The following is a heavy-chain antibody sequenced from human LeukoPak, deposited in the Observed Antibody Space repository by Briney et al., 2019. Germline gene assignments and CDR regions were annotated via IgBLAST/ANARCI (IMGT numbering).Heavy chain of an antibody. J-gene: IGHJ4*02. CDR2: IRQDGNEK. CDR1: GFTFSNHW. D-gene: IGHD5-12*01. Sequence: PGGSLRLSCAASGFTFSNHWMSWVRQAPGKGLEWVANIRQDGNEKKYVDSVKGRFTISRDNAENTLYLQMNNLRAEDTAVYYCAKYSGYGLDNWGQGTLVTVSS. V-gene: IGHV3-7*01. CDR3: AKYSGYGLDN.